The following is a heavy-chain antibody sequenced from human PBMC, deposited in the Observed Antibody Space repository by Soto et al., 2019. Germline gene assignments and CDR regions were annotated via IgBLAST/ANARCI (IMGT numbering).Heavy chain of an antibody. J-gene: IGHJ1*01. V-gene: IGHV3-30-3*01. CDR2: ISYDGSNK. CDR3: ARDSSTYYSDSSGNYFRH. CDR1: GFTFSSYA. Sequence: QVHLVESGGGVVQPGTSLRLSCAASGFTFSSYALHWVRQAPGKGLEWVALISYDGSNKYYADSVKGRFTISRDDSKNTLYLQMNSLRAEDTAVYYCARDSSTYYSDSSGNYFRHWGQGTLVTVSS. D-gene: IGHD3-22*01.